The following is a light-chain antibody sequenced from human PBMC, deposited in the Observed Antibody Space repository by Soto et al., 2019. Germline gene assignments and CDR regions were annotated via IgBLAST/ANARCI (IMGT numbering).Light chain of an antibody. CDR3: QQYGGSAPWT. CDR1: QTVNNNY. CDR2: GAS. J-gene: IGKJ1*01. V-gene: IGKV3-20*01. Sequence: EIVLTQPPGPLSVSPGDRVTLSCRASQTVNNNYLAWYQQKPGQAPRLLIYGASTPATGTPARFSGSGSGTDFTLTVSRVEPEDFAVYYCQQYGGSAPWTFGPGTKVDMK.